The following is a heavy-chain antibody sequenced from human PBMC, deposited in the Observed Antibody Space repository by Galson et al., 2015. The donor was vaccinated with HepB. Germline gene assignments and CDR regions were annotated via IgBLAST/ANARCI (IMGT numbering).Heavy chain of an antibody. D-gene: IGHD7-27*01. CDR2: ISGSGGST. J-gene: IGHJ2*01. V-gene: IGHV3-23*01. CDR3: AKSQSINWGPSYWYFDL. CDR1: GFTFSSYA. Sequence: SLRLSCAASGFTFSSYAMSWVRQAPGKGLEWVSAISGSGGSTYYADSVKGRFTISRDNSKNTLYLQMNSLRAEDTAVYYCAKSQSINWGPSYWYFDLWGRGTLVTVSS.